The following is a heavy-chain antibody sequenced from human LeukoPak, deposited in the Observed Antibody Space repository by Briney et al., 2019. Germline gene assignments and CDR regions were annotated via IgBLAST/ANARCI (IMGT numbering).Heavy chain of an antibody. CDR1: GFTFSSYA. V-gene: IGHV3-23*01. CDR3: AKRPAAAAYYFDY. J-gene: IGHJ4*02. D-gene: IGHD6-13*01. Sequence: GGSLRLSCAASGFTFSSYAMSWVRQAPGKGLEWVSAISCSGGSTYYADSVRRRFTISRDNSKNTLSLQMNSLRVEDTAVYYCAKRPAAAAYYFDYWGQGTLVTVSS. CDR2: ISCSGGST.